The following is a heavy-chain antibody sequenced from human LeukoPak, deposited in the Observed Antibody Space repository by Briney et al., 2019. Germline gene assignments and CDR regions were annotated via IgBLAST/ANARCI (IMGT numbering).Heavy chain of an antibody. CDR3: ARGYAGIDY. D-gene: IGHD5-12*01. V-gene: IGHV3-9*01. J-gene: IGHJ4*02. CDR2: ITWNSGII. Sequence: GRSLRLSCAASGFTFDDYAMHWVRQTPGKGLEWVSGITWNSGIINYADSVKGRFTISRDNAKNSLYLQMNSLRAEDTALYYCARGYAGIDYWGQGSLVTVSS. CDR1: GFTFDDYA.